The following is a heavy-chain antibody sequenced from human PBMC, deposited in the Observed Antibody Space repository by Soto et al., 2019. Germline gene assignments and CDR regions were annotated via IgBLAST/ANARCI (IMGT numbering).Heavy chain of an antibody. V-gene: IGHV2-5*02. CDR2: FYWDDEN. Sequence: QITLKESAPTLVTPTQTLTLTFTFSAFSLSTSGVGVGWLRPPPGTALEWLALFYWDDENRYSPSVKGRLTITKEASTRLVVRTMTNMDPVDTATYYCAHPGPRFLEWFHAVDIWGQGTMGTVSS. CDR1: AFSLSTSGVG. D-gene: IGHD3-3*01. CDR3: AHPGPRFLEWFHAVDI. J-gene: IGHJ3*02.